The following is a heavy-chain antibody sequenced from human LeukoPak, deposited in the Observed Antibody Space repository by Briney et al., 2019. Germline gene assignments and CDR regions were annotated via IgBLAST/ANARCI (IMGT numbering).Heavy chain of an antibody. Sequence: PSETLSLTCTVSGGSISSYYWSWIRQPPGKGLEWIGYIYYSGSTNYNPSLKSRVTISVDTSKNQFSLKLSSVTAADTAVDYCARNGMGAGASIAVAGSFDYWGQGTLVTVSS. CDR3: ARNGMGAGASIAVAGSFDY. V-gene: IGHV4-59*01. CDR1: GGSISSYY. J-gene: IGHJ4*02. CDR2: IYYSGST. D-gene: IGHD6-19*01.